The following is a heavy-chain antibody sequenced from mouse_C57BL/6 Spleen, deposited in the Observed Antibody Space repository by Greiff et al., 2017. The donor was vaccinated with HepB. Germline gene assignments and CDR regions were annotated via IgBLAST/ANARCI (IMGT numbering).Heavy chain of an antibody. J-gene: IGHJ4*01. Sequence: QVQLQQPGAELVKPGASVKVSCKASGYTFTSYWMHWVKQRPGQGLEWIGRIHPSDSDTNYNQKFKGKATLTVDKSSSTAYMQLSSLTSEDAAVYYCAMGWDEDYAMDYWGQGTSVTVSS. V-gene: IGHV1-74*01. CDR2: IHPSDSDT. CDR1: GYTFTSYW. CDR3: AMGWDEDYAMDY. D-gene: IGHD4-1*01.